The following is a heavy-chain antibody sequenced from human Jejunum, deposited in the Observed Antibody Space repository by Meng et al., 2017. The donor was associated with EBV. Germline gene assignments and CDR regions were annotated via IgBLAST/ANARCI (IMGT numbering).Heavy chain of an antibody. Sequence: TLKDSGPTLVEPAQVLTLPCTFSGFSLATDGVGVGWIRRRPGKALERLARVFWDGDKLYSPSLRNRLSVIADTTKNQVVPTMANIDHADTATYYCAHRVLKGMTEWLYNWFDPWSHGTLVTVSS. CDR2: VFWDGDK. D-gene: IGHD5-12*01. V-gene: IGHV2-5*02. J-gene: IGHJ5*02. CDR3: AHRVLKGMTEWLYNWFDP. CDR1: GFSLATDGVG.